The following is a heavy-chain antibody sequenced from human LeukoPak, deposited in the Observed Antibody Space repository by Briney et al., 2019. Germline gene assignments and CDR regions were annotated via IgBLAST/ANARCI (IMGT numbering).Heavy chain of an antibody. CDR1: GFTVSSNY. Sequence: GGSLRLSCAASGFTVSSNYMSWVRQAPGKGLEWVSVIYSGGSTYYADSVKGRFTISRDNSKNTLYLQMNSLRAEDTAVYYCARVGGSSGHGAFDIWGQGTMVTVSS. CDR3: ARVGGSSGHGAFDI. D-gene: IGHD6-25*01. J-gene: IGHJ3*02. V-gene: IGHV3-66*01. CDR2: IYSGGST.